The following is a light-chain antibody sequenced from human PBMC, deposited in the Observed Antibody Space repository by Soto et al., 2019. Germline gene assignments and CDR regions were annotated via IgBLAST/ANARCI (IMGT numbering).Light chain of an antibody. CDR1: QSVSSSY. CDR2: GAS. J-gene: IGKJ1*01. Sequence: EIVLTQSPGTLSLSPGERATLSCRASQSVSSSYLAWYQQKPGQAPRLLIYGASSRATGIPDRFSGSGSGTDFTLTISRLEPEDFAVYYCQQDNGYSTWTFGQGTKVEIK. V-gene: IGKV3-20*01. CDR3: QQDNGYSTWT.